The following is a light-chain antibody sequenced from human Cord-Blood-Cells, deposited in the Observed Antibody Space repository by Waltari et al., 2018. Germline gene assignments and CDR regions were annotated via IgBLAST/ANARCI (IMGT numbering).Light chain of an antibody. J-gene: IGKJ1*01. CDR2: GAS. Sequence: EIVLTQSPVTLSLSPGARATLSCRASQSVSSSYLAWYQQKPGQAPRLLIYGASSRATGIPDRFSGSGSGTDFTLTISRLEPEDFAVYYCQQYGSSPGTFGQGTKVEIK. CDR1: QSVSSSY. CDR3: QQYGSSPGT. V-gene: IGKV3-20*01.